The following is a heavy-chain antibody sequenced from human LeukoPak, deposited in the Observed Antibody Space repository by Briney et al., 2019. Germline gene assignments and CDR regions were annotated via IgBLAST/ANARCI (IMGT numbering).Heavy chain of an antibody. J-gene: IGHJ4*02. CDR2: IYYSGST. CDR1: GGSISSSSYY. CDR3: AREPYYYGSGSYYN. D-gene: IGHD3-10*01. Sequence: PSETLSLTCTVSGGSISSSSYYWGWIRQPPGKGLEGIGSIYYSGSTYYNPSLKSRVTISVDTSKNQFSLKLSSVTAADTAVYYCAREPYYYGSGSYYNWGQGTLVTVSS. V-gene: IGHV4-39*07.